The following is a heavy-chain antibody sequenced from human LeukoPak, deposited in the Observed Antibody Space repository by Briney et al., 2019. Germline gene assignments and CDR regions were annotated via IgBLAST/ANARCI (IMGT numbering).Heavy chain of an antibody. V-gene: IGHV4-34*01. CDR2: INHSGST. J-gene: IGHJ4*02. CDR3: ARGAGEQQL. Sequence: PSETLSLTCAVYGGSFSGYYWSWIRQPPGKGLEWIGEINHSGSTNYNPSLKSRVTISVDTSKNQFSLRLSSVTAADTAVYYCARGAGEQQLWGQGTLVTVSS. CDR1: GGSFSGYY. D-gene: IGHD6-13*01.